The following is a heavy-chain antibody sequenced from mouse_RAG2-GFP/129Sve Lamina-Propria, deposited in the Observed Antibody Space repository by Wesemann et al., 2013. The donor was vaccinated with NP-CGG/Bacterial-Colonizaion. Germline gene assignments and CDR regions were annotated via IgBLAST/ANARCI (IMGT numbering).Heavy chain of an antibody. CDR3: AKIPY. V-gene: IGHV5-9*01. CDR2: ISGGGGNT. Sequence: EVKLLQSGGGLVQPGGSLKLSCAASGFTFSSYTMSWVRQTPEKRLEWVATISGGGGNTYYPDSVKGRFTISRDNAKNTLYLQMSSLRSEDTALYYCAKIPYWGQGTTLTVSS. CDR1: GFTFSSYT. J-gene: IGHJ2*01.